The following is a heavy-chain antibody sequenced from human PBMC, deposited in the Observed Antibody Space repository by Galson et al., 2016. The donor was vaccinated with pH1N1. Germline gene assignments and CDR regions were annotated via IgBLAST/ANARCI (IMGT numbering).Heavy chain of an antibody. Sequence: SETLSLTCTVSGGSITSYSWSWIRQSPGKGLEWIGSIYYSGSTNYNPSLKSRVTISVDTSKTQFSLKLSSLTTADTAMYYCARSGPKLRLTGYKYSAIDVWGPGTTVTVSS. V-gene: IGHV4-59*01. D-gene: IGHD3-3*01. CDR3: ARSGPKLRLTGYKYSAIDV. CDR1: GGSITSYS. J-gene: IGHJ6*02. CDR2: IYYSGST.